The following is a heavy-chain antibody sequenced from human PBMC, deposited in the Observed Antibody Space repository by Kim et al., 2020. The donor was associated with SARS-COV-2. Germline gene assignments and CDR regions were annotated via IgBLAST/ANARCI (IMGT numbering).Heavy chain of an antibody. CDR3: AKDVRYYYYYGMDV. Sequence: ADSVEGRFTISRDNSKNTLYLQMNSLRAEDTAVYYCAKDVRYYYYYGMDVWGQGTTVIVSS. D-gene: IGHD3-16*02. J-gene: IGHJ6*02. V-gene: IGHV3-30*02.